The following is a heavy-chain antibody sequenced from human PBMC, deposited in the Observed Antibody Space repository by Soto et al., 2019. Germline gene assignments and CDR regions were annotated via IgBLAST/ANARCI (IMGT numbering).Heavy chain of an antibody. J-gene: IGHJ4*02. Sequence: TSETLSLTCTVSGVSISSSAYYWAWIRQPPGKGLEWIGSIYYGGNTYYNPSLKSRVTISADTSKKQFSLKLNSVTAADTAVYYCATPAGYGDYFDYWGQGTLVTVSS. D-gene: IGHD4-17*01. V-gene: IGHV4-39*01. CDR1: GVSISSSAYY. CDR2: IYYGGNT. CDR3: ATPAGYGDYFDY.